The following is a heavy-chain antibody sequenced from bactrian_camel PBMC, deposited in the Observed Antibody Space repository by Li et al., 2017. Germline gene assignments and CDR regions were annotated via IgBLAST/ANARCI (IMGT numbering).Heavy chain of an antibody. CDR2: IYGDNTT. CDR1: GFSFSNRD. Sequence: VQLVESGGGSVQSGGSLRLSCAASGFSFSNRDMSWVRQAPGKEREFLSGIYGDNTTKYSDSVKGRFTISRDNAKNTLYLQMNSPKTDDMAVYYCAARGVETSYYGGDNYWGQGTQVTVS. J-gene: IGHJ4*01. CDR3: AARGVETSYYGGDNY. D-gene: IGHD3*01. V-gene: IGHV3S10*01.